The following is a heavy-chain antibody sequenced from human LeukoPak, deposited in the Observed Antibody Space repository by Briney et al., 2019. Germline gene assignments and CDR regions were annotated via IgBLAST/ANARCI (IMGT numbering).Heavy chain of an antibody. J-gene: IGHJ3*02. Sequence: SETLSLTCTVSGASVNIGNYYWSWIRQPPGKGLEYIGYIYYSGSTNYNPSLKSRVTMSLDTSKNQFSLKLSSVTAADTAVYYCAREEVPHGFDIWGQGTMVTVSS. CDR3: AREEVPHGFDI. CDR1: GASVNIGNYY. V-gene: IGHV4-61*01. CDR2: IYYSGST.